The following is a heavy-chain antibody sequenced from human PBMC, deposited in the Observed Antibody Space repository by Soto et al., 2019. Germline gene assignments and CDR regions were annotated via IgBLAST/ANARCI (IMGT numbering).Heavy chain of an antibody. J-gene: IGHJ4*02. CDR2: IIPIFGTA. Sequence: YSRYVGGWVRKTPGQGLEWMGGIIPIFGTANYAQKFQGRVTITADESTSTAYMELSSLRSEDTAVYYCARDCSGGSCYFDYWGQGTLVTVSS. V-gene: IGHV1-69*01. CDR3: ARDCSGGSCYFDY. CDR1: YSRYV. D-gene: IGHD2-15*01.